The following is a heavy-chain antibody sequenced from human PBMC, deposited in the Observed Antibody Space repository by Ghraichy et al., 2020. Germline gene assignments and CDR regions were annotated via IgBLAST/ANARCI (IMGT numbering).Heavy chain of an antibody. V-gene: IGHV4-39*01. CDR2: IYYSGST. CDR3: ARRQTYCSGGSCYVSWFDP. CDR1: GGSISSSSYY. D-gene: IGHD2-15*01. Sequence: SETLSLTCTVSGGSISSSSYYWGWIRQPPGKGLEWIGSIYYSGSTYYNPSLKSRVTISVDTSKNQFSLKLSSVTAADTAVYYCARRQTYCSGGSCYVSWFDPWGQGTLVTVSS. J-gene: IGHJ5*02.